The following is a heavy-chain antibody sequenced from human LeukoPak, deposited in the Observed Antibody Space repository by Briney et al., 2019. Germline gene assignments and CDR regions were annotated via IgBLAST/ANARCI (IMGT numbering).Heavy chain of an antibody. CDR3: ARDSDYYDSSGYYLNWFDP. D-gene: IGHD3-22*01. J-gene: IGHJ5*02. Sequence: GGSLRLSCAASGFTFSSYSMNWVRQAPGKGLEWVSSISSSSSYIYYADSVKGRFTISRDNAENSLYLQMNSLRAEDTAVYYCARDSDYYDSSGYYLNWFDPWGQGTLVTVSS. CDR2: ISSSSSYI. CDR1: GFTFSSYS. V-gene: IGHV3-21*01.